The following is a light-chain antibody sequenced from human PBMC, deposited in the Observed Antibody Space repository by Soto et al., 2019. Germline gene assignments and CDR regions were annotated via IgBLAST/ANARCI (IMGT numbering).Light chain of an antibody. J-gene: IGLJ3*02. CDR1: NIGGKS. V-gene: IGLV3-21*04. CDR2: FDK. CDR3: HVWDSLSDDWV. Sequence: YELTQPPSVSVAPGEPASITCRGNNIGGKSVHWYQHKPGQAPVLVIYFDKDRPSGIPERLSGSNSGNTATLTISRVEAGDEADYYCHVWDSLSDDWVFGGGTKLTVL.